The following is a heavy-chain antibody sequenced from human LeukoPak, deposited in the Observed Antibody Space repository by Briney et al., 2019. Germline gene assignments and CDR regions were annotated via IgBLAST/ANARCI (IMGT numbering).Heavy chain of an antibody. CDR1: GGTFNSYA. V-gene: IGHV1-69*05. Sequence: SVKVSCKASGGTFNSYAISWVRQAPGQGLEWMGRIIPIFGTANYAQKFQGRVTIITDESTSTAYMELSSLRSEDTAVYYCATEISGSGSYYNSYYYMDVWGKGTTVTVSS. J-gene: IGHJ6*03. D-gene: IGHD3-10*01. CDR2: IIPIFGTA. CDR3: ATEISGSGSYYNSYYYMDV.